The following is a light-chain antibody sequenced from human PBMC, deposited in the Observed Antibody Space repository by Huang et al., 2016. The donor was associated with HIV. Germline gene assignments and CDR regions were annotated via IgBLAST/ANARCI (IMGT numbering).Light chain of an antibody. CDR3: QQYNDWPPIT. J-gene: IGKJ5*01. CDR2: DAA. V-gene: IGKV3-15*01. Sequence: EIVMTQSPDTLSVSPGQRVTLSCRASESISSSLAWYQQKSGQAPRLLIYDAATRATEIPARFSGSGSGTEFTLTISSLLSEDFAVYYCQQYNDWPPITFGQGTRLDMK. CDR1: ESISSS.